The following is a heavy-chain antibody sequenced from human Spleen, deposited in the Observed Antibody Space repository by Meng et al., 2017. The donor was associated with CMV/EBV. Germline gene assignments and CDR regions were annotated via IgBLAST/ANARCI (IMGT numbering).Heavy chain of an antibody. Sequence: YCAASGFSFSSCGMHWVSQAPGKGLEWVGVIWTDGSEQYYAESVKGRFVVSRDKSKYTLYLQMNNLRVDDTAVYFCAKGPYSAGFDYWGQGTLVTVSS. J-gene: IGHJ4*02. CDR2: IWTDGSEQ. CDR3: AKGPYSAGFDY. V-gene: IGHV3-33*03. CDR1: GFSFSSCG. D-gene: IGHD2-15*01.